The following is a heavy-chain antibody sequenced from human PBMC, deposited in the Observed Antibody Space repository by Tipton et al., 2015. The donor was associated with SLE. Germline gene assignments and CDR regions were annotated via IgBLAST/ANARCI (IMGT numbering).Heavy chain of an antibody. D-gene: IGHD3-3*01. CDR1: GGSFSGYY. CDR3: ATGCDFQTGWFQH. V-gene: IGHV4-34*01. CDR2: INHSGST. J-gene: IGHJ1*01. Sequence: LRLSCAVYGGSFSGYYWSWIRQPPGKGLEWIGEINHSGSTNYNPSLKSRVTISVDTSKNQFSLKLSSVTAADTAVYYCATGCDFQTGWFQHWGQGTLVTVSS.